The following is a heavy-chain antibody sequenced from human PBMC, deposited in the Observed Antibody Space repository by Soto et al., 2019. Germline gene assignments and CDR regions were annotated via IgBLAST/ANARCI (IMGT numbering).Heavy chain of an antibody. CDR2: MNPNSGNT. CDR1: GYTFTSYD. J-gene: IGHJ4*02. CDR3: ARGLLGSGSYYNGDY. D-gene: IGHD3-10*02. V-gene: IGHV1-8*01. Sequence: QVQLVQSGAEVKKPGASVKVSCKASGYTFTSYDINWVRQATGQGLEWMGWMNPNSGNTCYAQKFQGRVTMPRHTSISTAYMELSSLRSEDTAVYYCARGLLGSGSYYNGDYWGQGTLVTVSS.